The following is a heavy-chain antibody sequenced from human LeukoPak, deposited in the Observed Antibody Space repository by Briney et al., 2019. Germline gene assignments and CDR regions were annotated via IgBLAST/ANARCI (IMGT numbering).Heavy chain of an antibody. CDR2: IIPIFGTA. V-gene: IGHV1-69*13. D-gene: IGHD2-2*01. CDR3: ASADIVVVPAATGGGSYYYGMDV. CDR1: GGTFSSYA. Sequence: SVKVSCKASGGTFSSYAISWVRQAPGQGLEWMGGIIPIFGTANYAQKFQGRVTITADESTSTAYMELSSLRSEDTAVYYCASADIVVVPAATGGGSYYYGMDVWGQGTTVTVSS. J-gene: IGHJ6*02.